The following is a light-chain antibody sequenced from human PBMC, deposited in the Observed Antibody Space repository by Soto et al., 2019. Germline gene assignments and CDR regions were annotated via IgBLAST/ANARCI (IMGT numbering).Light chain of an antibody. J-gene: IGLJ3*02. CDR1: TSDVGSYNH. Sequence: QSVLTQPASVSGSPGQSITISCTGTTSDVGSYNHVSWYQHHPGKAPKLMIYEVVNRPSGVSNRFSGSKSGNTASLTISGLQPEDEADYYCSSYTGSDSWVLGGGTKLTVL. CDR3: SSYTGSDSWV. CDR2: EVV. V-gene: IGLV2-14*01.